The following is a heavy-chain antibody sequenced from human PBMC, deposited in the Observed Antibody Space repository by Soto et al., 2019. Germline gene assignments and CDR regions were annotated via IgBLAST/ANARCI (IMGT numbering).Heavy chain of an antibody. CDR3: ARPRGSYNWNDEYYFDY. Sequence: HGESLKISCKGSGYSFTSYWIGWLRQMPGKGLEWLGLIYPGDSDTRYSPSFQGQVTISADRSISTAYLQWSSLKASDTAMYYCARPRGSYNWNDEYYFDYWGQGTLVTVSS. D-gene: IGHD1-20*01. CDR2: IYPGDSDT. V-gene: IGHV5-51*01. J-gene: IGHJ4*02. CDR1: GYSFTSYW.